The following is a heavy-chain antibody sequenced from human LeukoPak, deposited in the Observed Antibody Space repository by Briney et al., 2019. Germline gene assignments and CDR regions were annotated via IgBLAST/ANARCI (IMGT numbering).Heavy chain of an antibody. CDR2: IKQDGSEK. CDR3: ARDLGLGYDY. CDR1: GFTFRQYA. Sequence: TGGSLRLSCAASGFTFRQYAMSWVRQAPGKGLEWVANIKQDGSEKNYVDSVKGRFTISRDNAKNSLYLQMNSLRAEDTAVYYCARDLGLGYDYWGQGTLVTVSS. V-gene: IGHV3-7*01. D-gene: IGHD5-12*01. J-gene: IGHJ4*02.